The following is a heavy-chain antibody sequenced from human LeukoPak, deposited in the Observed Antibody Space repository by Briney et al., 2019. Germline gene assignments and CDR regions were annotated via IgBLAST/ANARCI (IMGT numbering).Heavy chain of an antibody. CDR1: GGSISSYY. CDR3: ARRTEGSGSYSY. Sequence: SETLSLTCTVSGGSISSYYWSWIRQPPGKGLEWIGYIYYSGSTNYNLSLKSRVTISVDTSKNQFSLKLSSVTAADTAVYYCARRTEGSGSYSYWGQGTLVTVSS. V-gene: IGHV4-59*08. CDR2: IYYSGST. J-gene: IGHJ4*02. D-gene: IGHD3-10*01.